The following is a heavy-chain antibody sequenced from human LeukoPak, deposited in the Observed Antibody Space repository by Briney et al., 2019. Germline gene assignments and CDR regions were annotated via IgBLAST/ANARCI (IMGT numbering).Heavy chain of an antibody. CDR3: ARDHFYYDSSGYTHWFDP. CDR1: GFTFSDYY. CDR2: ISSSGSTI. D-gene: IGHD3-22*01. Sequence: GGSLRLSCAVSGFTFSDYYMSWIRQAPGKGLEWVSYISSSGSTIYYADSVKGRFTISRDNAKNSLYLQMNSLRAEDTAVYYCARDHFYYDSSGYTHWFDPWGQGTLVTVSS. V-gene: IGHV3-11*01. J-gene: IGHJ5*02.